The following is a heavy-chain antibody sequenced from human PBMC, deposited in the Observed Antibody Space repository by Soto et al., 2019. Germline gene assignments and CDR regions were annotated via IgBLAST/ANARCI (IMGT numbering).Heavy chain of an antibody. Sequence: GGSLRLSCAASGFTFSSYGMHWVRQAPGKGLEWVAVISYDGSNKYYADSVKGRFTVSRDNSRNTRYLQMNGLRAEDTAVYYCAKVAQGDPLISDYGMDVWGQGTTVTVSS. CDR1: GFTFSSYG. CDR3: AKVAQGDPLISDYGMDV. CDR2: ISYDGSNK. D-gene: IGHD2-21*02. J-gene: IGHJ6*02. V-gene: IGHV3-30*18.